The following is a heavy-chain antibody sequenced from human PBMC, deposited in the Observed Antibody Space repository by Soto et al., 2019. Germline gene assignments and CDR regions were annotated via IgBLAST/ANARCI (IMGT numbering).Heavy chain of an antibody. J-gene: IGHJ3*02. D-gene: IGHD2-2*01. CDR1: GFTFSSYW. CDR2: IKQDGSEK. Sequence: PGGSLRLSCAASGFTFSSYWMSWVRQAPGKGLEWVANIKQDGSEKYYVDSVKGRFTISRDNAKNSLYLQMNSLRAEDTAVYYCAKLDCSSTSCPHDAFDIWGQGTMVTVSS. V-gene: IGHV3-7*03. CDR3: AKLDCSSTSCPHDAFDI.